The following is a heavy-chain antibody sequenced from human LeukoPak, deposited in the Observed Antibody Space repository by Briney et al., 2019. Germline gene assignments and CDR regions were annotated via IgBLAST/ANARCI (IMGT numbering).Heavy chain of an antibody. J-gene: IGHJ4*02. CDR3: ARPPLRYFDWLPVDY. CDR1: GFTFSSYG. CDR2: ISYDGSNK. V-gene: IGHV3-30*03. D-gene: IGHD3-9*01. Sequence: PGGSLRLSCAASGFTFSSYGMHWVRQAPGKGLEWVAVISYDGSNKYYADSVKGRFTISRDNSKNTLYLQMNSLRAEDTAVYYCARPPLRYFDWLPVDYWGQGTLVTVSS.